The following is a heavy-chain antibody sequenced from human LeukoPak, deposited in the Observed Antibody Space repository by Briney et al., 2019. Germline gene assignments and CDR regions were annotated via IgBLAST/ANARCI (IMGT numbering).Heavy chain of an antibody. J-gene: IGHJ4*02. V-gene: IGHV3-23*01. CDR2: ISGSGGST. D-gene: IGHD6-19*01. Sequence: GGSLRLSCAASGFTFSSYAMSWVRQAPGKGREWVSAISGSGGSTYYADSVKGRFTISRDNSKNTLYLQMNSLRAEDTAVYYCARDSQAPRAVAVDYWGQGTLVTVSS. CDR3: ARDSQAPRAVAVDY. CDR1: GFTFSSYA.